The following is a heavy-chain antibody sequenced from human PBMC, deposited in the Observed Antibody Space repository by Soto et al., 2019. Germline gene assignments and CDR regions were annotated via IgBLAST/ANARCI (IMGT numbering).Heavy chain of an antibody. V-gene: IGHV5-51*01. Sequence: GESLKISCKASGYSFTTYWIGWVRQMPGKGLEWMGIIYPDDSDTRYSPSFQGQVTISADKSISTAYLRWSSLKASDTAMYYCARRHRIAVAGSAFDIWGQGTMVTVSS. D-gene: IGHD6-19*01. J-gene: IGHJ3*02. CDR3: ARRHRIAVAGSAFDI. CDR1: GYSFTTYW. CDR2: IYPDDSDT.